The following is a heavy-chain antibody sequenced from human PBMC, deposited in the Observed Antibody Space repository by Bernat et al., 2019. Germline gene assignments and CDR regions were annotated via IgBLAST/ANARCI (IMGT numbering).Heavy chain of an antibody. Sequence: EVQLVESGGGLVQPGGSLRLSCAASGFTFSSYEMNWVRQAPGKGLEWVSYISSSGSTIYYADSVKGRFTISRDNAKNSLYLQMNSLRAEDTAIYYCARGEDDYIWGSYRYYYYYYMDVWGKGTTVTVSS. CDR2: ISSSGSTI. CDR3: ARGEDDYIWGSYRYYYYYYMDV. V-gene: IGHV3-48*03. CDR1: GFTFSSYE. J-gene: IGHJ6*03. D-gene: IGHD3-16*02.